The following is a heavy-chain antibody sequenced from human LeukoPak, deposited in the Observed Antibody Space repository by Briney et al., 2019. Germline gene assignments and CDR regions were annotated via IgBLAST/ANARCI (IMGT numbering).Heavy chain of an antibody. Sequence: SETLSLTCTVSGGSISSSSYYWGWIRQPPGKGLEWIGSIYYRGSTCYNPSLKSRVTISVDTSKNQFSLKLSSVTAADTAVYYCARTYYYDSSGFDYWGQGTLVTVSS. V-gene: IGHV4-39*01. CDR2: IYYRGST. D-gene: IGHD3-22*01. CDR3: ARTYYYDSSGFDY. CDR1: GGSISSSSYY. J-gene: IGHJ4*02.